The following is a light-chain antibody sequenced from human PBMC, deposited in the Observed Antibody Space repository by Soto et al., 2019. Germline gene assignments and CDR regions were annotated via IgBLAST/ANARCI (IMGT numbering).Light chain of an antibody. CDR1: QSVSSY. CDR3: QQRSNWPPVT. CDR2: DAS. J-gene: IGKJ4*01. V-gene: IGKV3-11*01. Sequence: EIVLTQSPATLSLSPRERATLSCRASQSVSSYLAWYQQKPGQAPRLLIYDASNRATGIPARFSGSGSGTDFTLASSSLEPEDFAIYYCQQRSNWPPVTFGGGTKVEIK.